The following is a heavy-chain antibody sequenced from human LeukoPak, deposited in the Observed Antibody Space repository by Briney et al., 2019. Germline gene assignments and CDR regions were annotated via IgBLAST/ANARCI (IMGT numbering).Heavy chain of an antibody. CDR1: GFAFSSYA. CDR2: ISGSGVTT. D-gene: IGHD3-3*01. J-gene: IGHJ4*02. CDR3: AKANRDYDFWSGYPCFEY. V-gene: IGHV3-23*01. Sequence: PGGSLRLSCTASGFAFSSYAMSWVRQAPGKGLEWVSAISGSGVTTYYADSVMGRFTISRDSSKNTLYGQMNRLRAEDTAVYYCAKANRDYDFWSGYPCFEYWGQGTLVTVSS.